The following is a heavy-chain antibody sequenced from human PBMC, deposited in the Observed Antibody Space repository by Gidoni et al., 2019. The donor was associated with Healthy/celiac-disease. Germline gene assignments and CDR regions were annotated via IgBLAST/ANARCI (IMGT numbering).Heavy chain of an antibody. CDR3: ARDYKRVRYCSGGSCYFGGLDY. D-gene: IGHD2-15*01. J-gene: IGHJ4*02. V-gene: IGHV3-33*01. CDR2: IWYDGSNK. CDR1: GFTFSSYG. Sequence: QVQLVESGGGVVQPGRSLRLSCAASGFTFSSYGMHWVRQAPGKGLEWVAVIWYDGSNKYYADSVKGRFTISRDNSKNTLYLQMNSLRAEDTAVYYCARDYKRVRYCSGGSCYFGGLDYWGQGTLVTVSS.